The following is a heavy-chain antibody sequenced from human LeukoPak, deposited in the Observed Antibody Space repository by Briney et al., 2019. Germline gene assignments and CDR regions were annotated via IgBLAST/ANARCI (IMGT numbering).Heavy chain of an antibody. CDR1: GYTFTSYG. D-gene: IGHD2-2*01. CDR3: ARDPLDIYCSSTSCYGLDY. Sequence: ASVKVSCKASGYTFTSYGISWVRQAPGQGLEWMGWISAYNGNTNYAQKLQGRVTMTTDTSTSTAYMELRSLRSDDTAVCYCARDPLDIYCSSTSCYGLDYWGQGTLVTVSS. CDR2: ISAYNGNT. V-gene: IGHV1-18*01. J-gene: IGHJ4*02.